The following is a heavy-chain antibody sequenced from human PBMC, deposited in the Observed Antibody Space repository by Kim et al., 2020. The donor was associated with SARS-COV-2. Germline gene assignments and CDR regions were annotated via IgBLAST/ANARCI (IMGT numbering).Heavy chain of an antibody. D-gene: IGHD3-10*01. Sequence: GGSLRLSCAASGFNFSTYEINWVRQPPGKGLEWISYISNSGSATYYAESVKGRFAISRDNAENSLTLQINSLRVEDTETYYCTRGWLGRADHWGQGNLGT. CDR1: GFNFSTYE. J-gene: IGHJ4*02. CDR3: TRGWLGRADH. CDR2: ISNSGSAT. V-gene: IGHV3-48*03.